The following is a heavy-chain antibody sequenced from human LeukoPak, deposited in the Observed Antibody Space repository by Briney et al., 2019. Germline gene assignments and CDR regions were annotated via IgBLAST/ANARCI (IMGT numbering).Heavy chain of an antibody. Sequence: GGSLKLSCAASGFTFSDYYMSWIRQAPGKGLEWVSYISSSGSTIYYADSVKGRFTISRDNAKNSLYLQMNSLRAEDTAVYYCARLKKWIQLPRSFDIWGQGTMVTVSS. CDR2: ISSSGSTI. CDR1: GFTFSDYY. CDR3: ARLKKWIQLPRSFDI. D-gene: IGHD5-18*01. V-gene: IGHV3-11*01. J-gene: IGHJ3*02.